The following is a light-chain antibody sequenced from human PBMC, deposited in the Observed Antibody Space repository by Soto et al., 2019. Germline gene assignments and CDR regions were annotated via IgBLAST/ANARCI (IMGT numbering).Light chain of an antibody. CDR2: KAS. CDR1: QTISSW. V-gene: IGKV1-5*03. CDR3: QQYNSYST. Sequence: DIQMTQSPSTLSGSVGGRVTITCRASQTISSWLAWYQQKPGKAPRLLIYKASSLESGVPSRFSGSGSGTEFTLTISSLQPDDFATYYCQQYNSYSTFGQGTKVDIK. J-gene: IGKJ1*01.